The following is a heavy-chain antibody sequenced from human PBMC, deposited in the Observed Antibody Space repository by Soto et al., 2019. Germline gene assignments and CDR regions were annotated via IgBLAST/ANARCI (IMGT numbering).Heavy chain of an antibody. J-gene: IGHJ4*02. D-gene: IGHD6-19*01. CDR2: IYHSGST. CDR3: ARCPQNVGSGWTPIDY. Sequence: QVQLQESGPGLVKPSGTLSLTCAVSGGSISSSNWWSWVRQPPGKGLEWIGEIYHSGSTNDNPSLKSRATISVDKSKNQFSLKLSSVTAADTAVYYCARCPQNVGSGWTPIDYWGQGTLVTVSS. CDR1: GGSISSSNW. V-gene: IGHV4-4*02.